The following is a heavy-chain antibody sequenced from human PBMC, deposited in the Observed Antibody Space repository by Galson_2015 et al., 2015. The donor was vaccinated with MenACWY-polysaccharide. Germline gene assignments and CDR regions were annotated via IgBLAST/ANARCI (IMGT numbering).Heavy chain of an antibody. CDR1: GFSLSTSGMC. CDR2: IDWDDDE. J-gene: IGHJ4*02. Sequence: PALVKPTQALTLTCTFSGFSLSTSGMCVSWIRQAPGKALEWLARIDWDDDEYYSTSLKTRLTISKDTSKNQEVLTMSNMGPVDTGTYYCVRNVGYPAHRGLFDSWGQGTLVTVSS. CDR3: VRNVGYPAHRGLFDS. D-gene: IGHD6-13*01. V-gene: IGHV2-70*11.